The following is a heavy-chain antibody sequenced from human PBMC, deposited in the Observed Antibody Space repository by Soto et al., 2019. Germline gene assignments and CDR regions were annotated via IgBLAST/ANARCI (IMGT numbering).Heavy chain of an antibody. V-gene: IGHV4-31*03. CDR3: ARTTFPWFDP. J-gene: IGHJ5*02. CDR2: IYYSGST. Sequence: SETLSLTCTVSGGSISSGGYYWSWIRQHPGKGLEWIGYIYYSGSTSYNPSLKSRVTISVDTSKNQFSLKLTSVTAADTAVYYGARTTFPWFDPWDEGTLVTVSS. CDR1: GGSISSGGYY.